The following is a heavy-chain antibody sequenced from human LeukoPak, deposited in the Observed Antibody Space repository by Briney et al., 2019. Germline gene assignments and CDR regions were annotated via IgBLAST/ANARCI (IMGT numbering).Heavy chain of an antibody. CDR2: ISGSGGST. D-gene: IGHD6-19*01. CDR1: GFIFSSYA. CDR3: AKAHLKAAAIAVAGRPFDY. J-gene: IGHJ4*02. Sequence: GGSLRLSCAAFGFIFSSYAMSWVRQAPGKGLEWVSTISGSGGSTYYADSVKGRFTISRDNSKNTLYLQMNSLRAEDTAVYYCAKAHLKAAAIAVAGRPFDYWGQGTLVTVSS. V-gene: IGHV3-23*01.